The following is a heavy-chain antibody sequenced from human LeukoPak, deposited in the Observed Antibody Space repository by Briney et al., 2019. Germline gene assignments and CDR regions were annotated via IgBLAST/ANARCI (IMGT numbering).Heavy chain of an antibody. CDR1: GYTFTSYA. D-gene: IGHD3-9*01. V-gene: IGHV7-4-1*02. CDR2: INTNTGNP. J-gene: IGHJ4*02. CDR3: ARDLMNYDILTGYPLDY. Sequence: GASVKVSCKASGYTFTSYAMNWVRQAPGQGLEWMGWINTNTGNPTYAQGFTGRFVFSLDTSVSTAYLQISSLKAEDTAVYYCARDLMNYDILTGYPLDYWGQGTLVTVSS.